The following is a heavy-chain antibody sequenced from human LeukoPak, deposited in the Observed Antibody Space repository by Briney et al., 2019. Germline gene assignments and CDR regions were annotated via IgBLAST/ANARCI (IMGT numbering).Heavy chain of an antibody. V-gene: IGHV3-33*01. CDR1: GFTFSSYG. Sequence: GGSLRLSCAASGFTFSSYGMHWFRQAPGKGLEWVAVIWYDGSNKYYADSVKGRFTISRDNSKNTLYLQMNSLRAEDTAVYYCARELRNYYDSSGYSPCFDYWGQGTLVTVSS. J-gene: IGHJ4*02. D-gene: IGHD3-22*01. CDR3: ARELRNYYDSSGYSPCFDY. CDR2: IWYDGSNK.